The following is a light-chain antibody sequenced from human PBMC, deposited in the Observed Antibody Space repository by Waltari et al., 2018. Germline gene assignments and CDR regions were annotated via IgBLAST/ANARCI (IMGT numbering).Light chain of an antibody. CDR2: VNSDGSH. Sequence: QLVLTQSPSASASLGASVKLTCTLSSGYRSDAIACRQQQPEKGPRYLIKVNSDGSHSKGAGIPDRFSGSSSGAERYLTISSLQSEDEADYYCQTGRHGIWVFGGGTKLTVL. CDR3: QTGRHGIWV. CDR1: SGYRSDA. V-gene: IGLV4-69*01. J-gene: IGLJ3*02.